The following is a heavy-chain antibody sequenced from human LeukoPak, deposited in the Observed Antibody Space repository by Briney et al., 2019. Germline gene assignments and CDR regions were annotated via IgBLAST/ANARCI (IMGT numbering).Heavy chain of an antibody. D-gene: IGHD3-10*01. CDR3: ARAGKDGTFGEFDY. CDR1: GGSFSGYY. Sequence: PSETLSLTCAVYGGSFSGYYWSWIRQPPGKGLEWIGEINHSGSTNYNPSLKSRVTISVDTSKNQFSLKLSSVTAADTAVYYCARAGKDGTFGEFDYWGQGTLVTVSS. J-gene: IGHJ4*02. CDR2: INHSGST. V-gene: IGHV4-34*01.